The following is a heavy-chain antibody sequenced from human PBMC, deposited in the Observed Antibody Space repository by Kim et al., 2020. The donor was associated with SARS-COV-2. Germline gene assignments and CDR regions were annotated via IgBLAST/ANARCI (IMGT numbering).Heavy chain of an antibody. V-gene: IGHV3-23*01. J-gene: IGHJ4*02. Sequence: GGSLRLSCAASGFTFSTFGMSWVRQAPGKGLKWVSVIKGPDDKTYYADSVRGRFTVSRDSATNTLYLQMNSLRADATAAYYYLKGAWLVYWDPGPLVTVS. CDR2: IKGPDDKT. CDR3: LKGAWLVY. CDR1: GFTFSTFG. D-gene: IGHD5-12*01.